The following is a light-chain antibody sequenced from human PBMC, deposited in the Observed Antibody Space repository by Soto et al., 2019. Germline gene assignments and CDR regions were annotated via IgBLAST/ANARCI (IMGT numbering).Light chain of an antibody. CDR1: QSISTY. CDR2: AAS. Sequence: DIQMTLSPSSLSASEGDRVTITCRASQSISTYLNWYQQKPGKAPKLLIYAASSLQSGVPSRFSGSGSGTEFTLTISSLQPEDFAIYYCQQSSSAPLTFGPGTKVDIK. J-gene: IGKJ3*01. V-gene: IGKV1-39*01. CDR3: QQSSSAPLT.